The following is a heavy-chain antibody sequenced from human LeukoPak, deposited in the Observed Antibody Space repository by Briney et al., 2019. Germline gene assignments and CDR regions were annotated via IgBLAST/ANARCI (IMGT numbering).Heavy chain of an antibody. CDR3: ARRSGYDNP. Sequence: SETLSLTCAVYGGSFSGYYWSWIRQPPGKGLEWIGSMEWIGSIYHSGSAYYNPSLKSRVTMSVDTSKNQFSLKLSSVTAADTAVYYCARRSGYDNPWGQGTLVTVSS. J-gene: IGHJ5*02. V-gene: IGHV4-59*10. D-gene: IGHD5-12*01. CDR2: IYHSGSA. CDR1: GGSFSGYY.